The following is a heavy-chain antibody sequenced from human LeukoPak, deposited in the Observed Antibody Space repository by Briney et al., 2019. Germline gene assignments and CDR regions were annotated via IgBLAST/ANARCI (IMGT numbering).Heavy chain of an antibody. D-gene: IGHD6-19*01. CDR2: INAGNGNT. Sequence: ASVKVSCKASGYTFTSYAMHWVRQAPGQRLEWMGWINAGNGNTKYSQKFQGRVTITRGTSASTAYMELSSLRSEDTAVYYCASGIAVAGNYYYGMDVWGQGTTVTVSS. V-gene: IGHV1-3*01. CDR3: ASGIAVAGNYYYGMDV. J-gene: IGHJ6*02. CDR1: GYTFTSYA.